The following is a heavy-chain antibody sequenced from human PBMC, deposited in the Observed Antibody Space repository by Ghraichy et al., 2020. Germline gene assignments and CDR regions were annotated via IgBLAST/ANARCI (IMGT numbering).Heavy chain of an antibody. V-gene: IGHV3-23*01. CDR3: AKAREGGRFLEWPSPFDS. CDR2: ISGSTNKM. CDR1: GFIFSAYV. J-gene: IGHJ4*02. D-gene: IGHD3-3*01. Sequence: GGSLRLSCSASGFIFSAYVMSWVRQTPGKGLEWISSISGSTNKMFTIDSVKGRFTISRDNSQNTVFLQMNSLRVEDTAIYYCAKAREGGRFLEWPSPFDSWGQGTAVTVSS.